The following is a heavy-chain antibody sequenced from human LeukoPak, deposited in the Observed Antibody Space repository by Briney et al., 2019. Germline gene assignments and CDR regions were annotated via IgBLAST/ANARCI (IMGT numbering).Heavy chain of an antibody. J-gene: IGHJ3*02. CDR3: ASLTTADAFDI. Sequence: SETLSLTCAVYGGSFSGYYWSWIRQPPGKGLEWIGEINHSGSTNYNPSLKSRVTRSVDTSKNQFSLKLSSVTAADTAVFYCASLTTADAFDIWGQGTMVTVSS. CDR2: INHSGST. V-gene: IGHV4-34*01. D-gene: IGHD3-22*01. CDR1: GGSFSGYY.